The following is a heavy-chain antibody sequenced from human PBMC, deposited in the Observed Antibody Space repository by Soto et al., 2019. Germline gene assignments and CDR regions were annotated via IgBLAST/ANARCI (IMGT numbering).Heavy chain of an antibody. V-gene: IGHV3-23*01. D-gene: IGHD5-12*01. CDR1: GFTFSSYA. Sequence: GGSLRLSCAASGFTFSSYAMSWVRQAPGKGLEWVSAISGSGGSTYYADSVKGRFTISRDNSKNTLYLQMNSLRAGDTAVYYCAGRDGYNYGLDYWGQGTLVTVSS. CDR2: ISGSGGST. J-gene: IGHJ4*02. CDR3: AGRDGYNYGLDY.